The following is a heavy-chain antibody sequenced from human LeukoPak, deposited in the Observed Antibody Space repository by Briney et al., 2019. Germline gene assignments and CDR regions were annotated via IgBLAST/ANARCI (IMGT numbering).Heavy chain of an antibody. CDR3: AKSGSSGWLAPYFQH. Sequence: GGSLRLSCAASGFTFSSYAMSWVRQAPGKGLEWVSAISGSGGSTYYADSVKGRFTISRDNSKNTLYLQMNSLRAEDTAVYYCAKSGSSGWLAPYFQHWGQGTLVTVSS. J-gene: IGHJ1*01. CDR2: ISGSGGST. CDR1: GFTFSSYA. V-gene: IGHV3-23*01. D-gene: IGHD6-19*01.